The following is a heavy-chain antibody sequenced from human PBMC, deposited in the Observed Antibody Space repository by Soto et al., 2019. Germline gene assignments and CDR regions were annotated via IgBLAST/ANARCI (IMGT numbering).Heavy chain of an antibody. CDR2: IYYSGST. Sequence: QLQLQESGPGLVKPSETLSLTCTVSGGSISSSSYYWGWIRQPPGKGLEWIGSIYYSGSTYYNPSLKSRVTISVDTSKNQFSLKLSSVTAADTAVYYCFRQLVLYYYYYMDVWGKGTTVTVSS. V-gene: IGHV4-39*01. CDR1: GGSISSSSYY. CDR3: FRQLVLYYYYYMDV. J-gene: IGHJ6*03. D-gene: IGHD6-6*01.